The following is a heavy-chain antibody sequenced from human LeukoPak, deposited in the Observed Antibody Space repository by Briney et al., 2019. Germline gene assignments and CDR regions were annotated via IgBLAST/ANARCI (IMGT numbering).Heavy chain of an antibody. CDR1: GYTFTSYY. J-gene: IGHJ4*02. D-gene: IGHD1-26*01. V-gene: IGHV1-46*01. CDR2: INPNPSGGST. CDR3: ARSATGSGSYYGLDY. Sequence: PVASVKVSCKASGYTFTSYYMHWVRQAPGQGLEWVALINPNPSGGSTSYAQKFQGRVTMTRDMSTSTVYMEVSSLRSEDTAVYYCARSATGSGSYYGLDYWGQGTLVTVSS.